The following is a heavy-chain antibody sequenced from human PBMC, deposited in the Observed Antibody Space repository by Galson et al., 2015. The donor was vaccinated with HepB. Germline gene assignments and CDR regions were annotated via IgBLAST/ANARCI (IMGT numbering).Heavy chain of an antibody. CDR2: IRSKAFGGTP. CDR1: GFNFGDHA. V-gene: IGHV3-49*03. D-gene: IGHD5-18*01. J-gene: IGHJ4*02. CDR3: TRDARTASY. Sequence: SLRLSCATSGFNFGDHAMSWFRQAPGEGLDWVGFIRSKAFGGTPEYAASVKGRFTIPRDDSKSIAYLEMNSLKIEDTAVYYCTRDARTASYWGQGTLVTVSS.